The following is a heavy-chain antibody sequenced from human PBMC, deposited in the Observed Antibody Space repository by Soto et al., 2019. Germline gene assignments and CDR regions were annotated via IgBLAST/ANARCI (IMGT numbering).Heavy chain of an antibody. CDR1: GGSINSGDYY. V-gene: IGHV4-30-4*01. D-gene: IGHD6-13*01. Sequence: SETLSLTCTVSGGSINSGDYYWSWIRQPPGKGLEWIGCIYYSGSAYYNPSLKSRVTISVDKSRNQLSLKLTSVTVADTAVYYCATRDSGRLYWGQGTLVTVSS. CDR3: ATRDSGRLY. J-gene: IGHJ4*02. CDR2: IYYSGSA.